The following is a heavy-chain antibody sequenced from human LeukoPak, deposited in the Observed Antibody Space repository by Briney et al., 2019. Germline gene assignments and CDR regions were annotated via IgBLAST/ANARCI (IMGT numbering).Heavy chain of an antibody. Sequence: NASECLSPTSVVSHAPVLFTSYWRWVRQAPGRGLEWIGENAHDGTTNYNASLRSRVAMSFDRANNHLYLILTSVTAADTAVYYCTRENRLFCPFAHWGQGVLVTVSS. CDR1: HAPVLFTSY. CDR3: TRENRLFCPFAH. CDR2: NAHDGTT. V-gene: IGHV4/OR15-8*01. J-gene: IGHJ4*02. D-gene: IGHD2-21*01.